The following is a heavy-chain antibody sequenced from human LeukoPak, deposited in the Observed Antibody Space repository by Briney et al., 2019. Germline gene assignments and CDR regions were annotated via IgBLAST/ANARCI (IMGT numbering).Heavy chain of an antibody. CDR2: ISGSGGST. V-gene: IGHV3-23*01. CDR1: GFTFSSYA. Sequence: PGGSLRLSCTTSGFTFSSYALSWVRQAPGKGLEWVSAISGSGGSTYYADSVKGRFTISRDNSKNTLYLQMNSLRAEDTAVYYCAKTAGIAVAGVDYWGQGTLVTVSS. CDR3: AKTAGIAVAGVDY. J-gene: IGHJ4*02. D-gene: IGHD6-19*01.